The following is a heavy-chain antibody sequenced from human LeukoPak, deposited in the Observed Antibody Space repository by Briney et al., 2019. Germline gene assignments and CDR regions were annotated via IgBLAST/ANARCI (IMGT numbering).Heavy chain of an antibody. V-gene: IGHV3-15*04. D-gene: IGHD1-7*01. CDR3: TTDEDWNYARKDV. Sequence: GGSLRLSCAASGFTFNYAWMSWFRQVPGKGLEWVGQTVSEIDGGTTDYAAPVKGRFTISRDDSKSTLYLQMNSLKIEDTAVYYCTTDEDWNYARKDVWGQGATVIVSS. J-gene: IGHJ6*02. CDR1: GFTFNYAW. CDR2: TVSEIDGGTT.